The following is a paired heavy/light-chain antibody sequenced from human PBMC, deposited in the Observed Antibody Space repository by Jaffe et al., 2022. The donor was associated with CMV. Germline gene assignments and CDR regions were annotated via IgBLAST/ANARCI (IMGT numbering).Heavy chain of an antibody. V-gene: IGHV3-21*06. J-gene: IGHJ4*02. CDR3: TRDIYQGRLVFLPDY. D-gene: IGHD6-19*01. CDR1: GFIFSSYS. Sequence: EVQLVESGGGLVKSGGSLRLSCAASGFIFSSYSFNWVRQAPGKGLEWVASIDSRSTYIYYADSVKGRFTISKDNAKNSLYLEMNSLRVEDTAVYYCTRDIYQGRLVFLPDYWGQGTLVTVSS. CDR2: IDSRSTYI.
Light chain of an antibody. Sequence: NFVLTQPHSVSESPGKTVAISCTRYSGSIASNNVQWYQQRPGSAPTTIIYEHNQRPSGVPDRFSGSIDISSNSASLTISGLVTEDEADYYCQSYDYTHLVFGGGTKLTVL. CDR3: QSYDYTHLV. V-gene: IGLV6-57*04. CDR1: SGSIASNN. J-gene: IGLJ3*02. CDR2: EHN.